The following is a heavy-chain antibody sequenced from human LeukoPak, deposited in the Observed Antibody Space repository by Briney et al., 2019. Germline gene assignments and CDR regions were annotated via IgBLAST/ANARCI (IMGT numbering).Heavy chain of an antibody. CDR1: AYTFPVYY. J-gene: IGHJ4*02. Sequence: ASVKVTFYCCAYTFPVYYMHWARHAPGQGLEWMGWTNPNSGGTNYAQKFQGRVTMTRDTSISTAYMELSRLRSDDTAVYYCARVYSVCHQGFDYWGQGTLVTVSS. V-gene: IGHV1-2*02. CDR2: TNPNSGGT. CDR3: ARVYSVCHQGFDY. D-gene: IGHD4-11*01.